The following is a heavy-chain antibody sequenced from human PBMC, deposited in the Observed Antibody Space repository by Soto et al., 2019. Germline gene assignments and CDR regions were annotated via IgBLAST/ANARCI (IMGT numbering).Heavy chain of an antibody. D-gene: IGHD3-10*01. J-gene: IGHJ5*02. V-gene: IGHV4-34*01. CDR3: ARGRGLDP. CDR1: GGSFSGYY. CDR2: INHSGST. Sequence: QVQLQQWGAGLLKPSETLSLTCAVYGGSFSGYYWSWIRQPPGKGLEWIGEINHSGSTNYNPSLKSRVTTSVDTSKNQFSLKLSSVTAADTAVYYCARGRGLDPWGQGTLVTVSS.